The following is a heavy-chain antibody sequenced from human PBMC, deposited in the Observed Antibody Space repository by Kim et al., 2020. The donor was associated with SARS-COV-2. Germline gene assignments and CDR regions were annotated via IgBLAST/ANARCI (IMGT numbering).Heavy chain of an antibody. V-gene: IGHV1-18*01. J-gene: IGHJ5*02. CDR2: ISAYNGNT. CDR1: GYTFTSYG. CDR3: ARDDTMVRGVIGDNWFDP. D-gene: IGHD3-10*01. Sequence: ASVKVSCKASGYTFTSYGISWVRQAPGQGLEWMGWISAYNGNTNYAQKLQGRVTMTTDTSTSTAYMELRSLRSDDTAVYYCARDDTMVRGVIGDNWFDPWGQGTLVTVSS.